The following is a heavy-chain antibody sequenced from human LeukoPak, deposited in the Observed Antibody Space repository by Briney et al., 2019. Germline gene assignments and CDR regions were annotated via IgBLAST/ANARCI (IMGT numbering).Heavy chain of an antibody. V-gene: IGHV3-7*01. Sequence: GGSLRLSCAASGFAISSFWMTWVRQAPGKGLEWLANIKQDGSVKYYADSVKGRFTISRDNAENSLYLQMNSLRDEDTAIYHCAIFNTNPGYALDIWGQGTMVTVSS. D-gene: IGHD2/OR15-2a*01. CDR1: GFAISSFW. J-gene: IGHJ3*02. CDR2: IKQDGSVK. CDR3: AIFNTNPGYALDI.